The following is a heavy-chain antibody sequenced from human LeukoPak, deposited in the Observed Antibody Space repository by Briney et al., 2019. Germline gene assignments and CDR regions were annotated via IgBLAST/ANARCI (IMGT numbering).Heavy chain of an antibody. CDR2: ISAYNGNT. J-gene: IGHJ5*02. V-gene: IGHV1-18*01. Sequence: ASVKVSCKASGYTFSNYGISWVRQAPGQGLEWMGWISAYNGNTNDAQKFQGRVTVTKDTSTSTVYMELRSLRSDDTAVYYCARPHYYDRDWFDPWGQGTLVTVSS. CDR3: ARPHYYDRDWFDP. CDR1: GYTFSNYG. D-gene: IGHD3-22*01.